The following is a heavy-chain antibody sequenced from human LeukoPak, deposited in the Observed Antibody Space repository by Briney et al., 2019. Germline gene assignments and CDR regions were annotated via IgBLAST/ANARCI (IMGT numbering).Heavy chain of an antibody. CDR3: ARGGGSSSFT. D-gene: IGHD6-6*01. Sequence: GRSLRLSCAASGFTFSSYAMHWVRQAPGKGLEWVAVISYDGSNKYYADSVKGRFTISRDNSKNTLYLQMNSLRAEDTAVYYCARGGGSSSFTWGQGTLVTVSS. CDR1: GFTFSSYA. CDR2: ISYDGSNK. V-gene: IGHV3-30*04. J-gene: IGHJ5*02.